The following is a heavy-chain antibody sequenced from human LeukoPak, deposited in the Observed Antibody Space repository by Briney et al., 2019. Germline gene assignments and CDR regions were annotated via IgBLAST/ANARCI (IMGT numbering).Heavy chain of an antibody. V-gene: IGHV1-3*01. CDR2: INAGNGNT. CDR3: ARDLYGDYDYYYYGMDV. J-gene: IGHJ6*04. D-gene: IGHD4-17*01. Sequence: ALVKVSCKASGYTFTSYAMHWVRQAPGQRLEWMGWINAGNGNTKYSQKFQGSVTITRDTSASTAYMELSSLRSEDTAVYYCARDLYGDYDYYYYGMDVWGKGTTVTVSS. CDR1: GYTFTSYA.